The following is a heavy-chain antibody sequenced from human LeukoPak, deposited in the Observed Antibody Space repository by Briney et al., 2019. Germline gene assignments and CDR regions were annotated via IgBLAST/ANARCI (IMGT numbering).Heavy chain of an antibody. CDR2: IYYSGST. D-gene: IGHD1-26*01. Sequence: KPSETLSLTCTVSGGSISSSSYYWGWIRQPPGKGLEWIGSIYYSGSTNYNPSLNSRVTISTESSKNQFSLNLSSVTAADTAVYYCARRSYAIFDYWGQGMLVTVSS. V-gene: IGHV4-39*07. CDR1: GGSISSSSYY. CDR3: ARRSYAIFDY. J-gene: IGHJ4*02.